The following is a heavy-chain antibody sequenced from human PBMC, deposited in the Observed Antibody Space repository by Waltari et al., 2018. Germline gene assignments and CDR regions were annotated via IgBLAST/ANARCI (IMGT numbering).Heavy chain of an antibody. CDR2: MNPNSGNT. D-gene: IGHD6-13*01. V-gene: IGHV1-8*03. Sequence: QVQLVQSGAEVKKPGASVKVSCKASGYTFTSYDINWVRQATGQGLEWMGWMNPNSGNTGYAQKFQGRVTITRNTSISTAYMELSSLRSEDTAVYYCARGRGIAAAPKVVYMDVWGKGTTVTVSS. J-gene: IGHJ6*03. CDR3: ARGRGIAAAPKVVYMDV. CDR1: GYTFTSYD.